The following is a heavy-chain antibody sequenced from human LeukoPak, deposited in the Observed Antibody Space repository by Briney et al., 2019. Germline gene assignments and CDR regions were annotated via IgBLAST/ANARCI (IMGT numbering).Heavy chain of an antibody. CDR2: IYYSGCS. J-gene: IGHJ4*02. Sequence: SETLSLTCTVSGCTISSGGYYWGWIRQHPGKGLEWIGYIYYSGCSYYNPSLKSGVTISVDTSKNQFSLKLSSVTAADTAVYYCASAVGGYCSSTSCYESDYWGQGSLVTVSS. D-gene: IGHD2-2*01. CDR3: ASAVGGYCSSTSCYESDY. CDR1: GCTISSGGYY. V-gene: IGHV4-31*03.